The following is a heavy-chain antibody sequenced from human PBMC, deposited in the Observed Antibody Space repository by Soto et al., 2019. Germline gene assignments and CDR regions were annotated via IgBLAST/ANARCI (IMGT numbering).Heavy chain of an antibody. CDR2: ISAYNGNT. V-gene: IGHV1-18*01. J-gene: IGHJ4*02. CDR3: ARDLPPVDY. CDR1: GYSFSSYF. Sequence: GASVKVSCKASGYSFSSYFISWVRQAPGQGLEWMGWISAYNGNTNYAQNLQGRVTMTTDTSTSTAYMELRSLRSDDTAVYYCARDLPPVDYWGQGTLVTVSS.